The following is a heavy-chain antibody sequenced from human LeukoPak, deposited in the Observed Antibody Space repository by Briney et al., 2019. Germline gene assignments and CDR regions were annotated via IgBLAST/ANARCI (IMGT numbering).Heavy chain of an antibody. CDR3: ARSARLMKGVVEVTALDD. D-gene: IGHD3-3*01. CDR1: GFTFNKYG. Sequence: GGSLRLSCAESGFTFNKYGMHWVHQAPGNGLEWVAFIRYDGSNKYYADSVKGRFTISRDNSKNTLSLQMNSLRAEDTAVYYCARSARLMKGVVEVTALDDWGQGTLVTVSS. CDR2: IRYDGSNK. J-gene: IGHJ4*02. V-gene: IGHV3-30*02.